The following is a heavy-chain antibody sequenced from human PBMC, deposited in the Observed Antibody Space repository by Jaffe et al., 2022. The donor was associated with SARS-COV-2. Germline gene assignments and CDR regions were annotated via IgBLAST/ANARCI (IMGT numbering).Heavy chain of an antibody. Sequence: QLQLQESGPGLVKPSETLSLTCTVSGGSISSSSYYWGWIRQPPGKGLEWIGSIYYSGSTYYNPSLKSRVTISVDTSKNQFSLKLSSVTAADTAVYYCARDYCSSTSCYPYFDYWGQGTLVTVSS. D-gene: IGHD2-2*01. CDR2: IYYSGST. V-gene: IGHV4-39*01. CDR1: GGSISSSSYY. CDR3: ARDYCSSTSCYPYFDY. J-gene: IGHJ4*02.